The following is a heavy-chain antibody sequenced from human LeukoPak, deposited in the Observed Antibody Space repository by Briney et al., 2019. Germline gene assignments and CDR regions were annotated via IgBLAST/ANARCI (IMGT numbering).Heavy chain of an antibody. CDR1: GFTFSSDA. CDR2: ISGSGGST. V-gene: IGHV3-23*01. CDR3: AKDVEEYYYYYMDV. J-gene: IGHJ6*03. Sequence: GGSLRLSCAASGFTFSSDAMSWVRQAPGKGLEWVSAISGSGGSTYYADSVKGRFTISRDNSKNTLYLQMNSLRAEDTAVYYCAKDVEEYYYYYMDVWGKGTTVTISS.